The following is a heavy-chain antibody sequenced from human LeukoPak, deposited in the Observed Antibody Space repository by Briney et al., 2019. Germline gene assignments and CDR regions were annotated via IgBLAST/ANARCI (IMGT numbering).Heavy chain of an antibody. D-gene: IGHD1-26*01. CDR1: GYTLSELS. CDR2: FDPEDGET. J-gene: IGHJ4*02. CDR3: ATVPFRSYSGSYYFDY. Sequence: ASVKVSCKVSGYTLSELSMHWVRQAPGKGLEWMGGFDPEDGETIYAQKFQGRVTMTEDTSTDTAYMELSSLRSEDTAVYYCATVPFRSYSGSYYFDYWGQGTLVTVSS. V-gene: IGHV1-24*01.